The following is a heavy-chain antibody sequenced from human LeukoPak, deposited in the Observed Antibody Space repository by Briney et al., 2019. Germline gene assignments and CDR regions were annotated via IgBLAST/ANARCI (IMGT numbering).Heavy chain of an antibody. CDR2: ISSSSSYI. Sequence: GGFLRLSCAASGFTFSSYSMNWVRQAPGKGLEWVSSISSSSSYIYYADSVKGRFTISRDNAKNSLYLQMNSLRAEDTAVYYCARAAAGDYSYFDYWGQGTLVTVSS. D-gene: IGHD5-12*01. V-gene: IGHV3-21*01. CDR1: GFTFSSYS. CDR3: ARAAAGDYSYFDY. J-gene: IGHJ4*02.